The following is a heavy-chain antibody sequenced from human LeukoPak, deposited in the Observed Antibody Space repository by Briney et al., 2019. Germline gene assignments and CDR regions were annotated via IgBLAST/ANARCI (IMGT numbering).Heavy chain of an antibody. V-gene: IGHV3-9*01. CDR3: ARGVGAGYDDY. Sequence: GGSLRLSCAASGFTFGSYAMSWVRQAPGKGLEWVSGISWNSGSIGYADSVKGRFTISRDNAKNSLYLQMNSLRAEDTALYYCARGVGAGYDDYWGQGTLVTVSS. CDR2: ISWNSGSI. D-gene: IGHD5-12*01. J-gene: IGHJ4*02. CDR1: GFTFGSYA.